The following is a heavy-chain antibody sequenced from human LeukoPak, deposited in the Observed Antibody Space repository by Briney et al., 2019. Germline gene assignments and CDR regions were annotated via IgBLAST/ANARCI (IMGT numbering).Heavy chain of an antibody. V-gene: IGHV4-34*01. CDR2: INHSGST. D-gene: IGHD3-10*01. Sequence: PSETLSLICAVYGGSFSGYYWSWIRQPPGKGLEWIGEINHSGSTNYNPSLKSRVTISVDTSKNQFSLKLSSVTAADTAVYYCARGGSKLRITMVRGVYYFDYWGQGTLVTVSS. CDR1: GGSFSGYY. J-gene: IGHJ4*02. CDR3: ARGGSKLRITMVRGVYYFDY.